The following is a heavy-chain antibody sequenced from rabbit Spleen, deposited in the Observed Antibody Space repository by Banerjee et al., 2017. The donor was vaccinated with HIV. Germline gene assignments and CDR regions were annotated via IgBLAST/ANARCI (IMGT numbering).Heavy chain of an antibody. J-gene: IGHJ4*01. CDR1: GVSFSDKDV. D-gene: IGHD3-1*01. CDR2: INAATGKP. Sequence: EQLEESGGGLVKPEGSLTLTCKASGVSFSDKDVMCWVRQAPGKGLEWIACINAATGKPVYATWAKGRFTISRTSSTTVTLRMTSLTAADRAAYFCARWGTGNGEYNLWGPGTLVTVS. V-gene: IGHV1S45*01. CDR3: ARWGTGNGEYNL.